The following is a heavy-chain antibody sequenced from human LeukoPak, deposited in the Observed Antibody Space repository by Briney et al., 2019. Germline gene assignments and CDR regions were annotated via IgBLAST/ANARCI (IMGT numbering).Heavy chain of an antibody. J-gene: IGHJ4*02. CDR1: GGSISRNSDY. V-gene: IGHV4-61*05. CDR3: ASAQWFGEAF. Sequence: SETLSLTCTVSGGSISRNSDYWGWIRQPSGKGLEWIGYIYYSGSTNYNPSLKSRVTISVDTSKNQFSLKLGSVTAADTAVYYCASAQWFGEAFWGQGTLVTVSS. D-gene: IGHD3-10*01. CDR2: IYYSGST.